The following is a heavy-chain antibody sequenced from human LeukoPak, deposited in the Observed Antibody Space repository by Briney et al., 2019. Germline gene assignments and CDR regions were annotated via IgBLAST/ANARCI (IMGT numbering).Heavy chain of an antibody. CDR3: ARGAWGGAALGAFDI. J-gene: IGHJ3*02. Sequence: GTSVKVSCKASGYTFTGYYMHWVRQAPGQGLEWMGWINPNSGGTNYAQKFQGRVTMTRDTSISTAYMELSRLRSDDTAVYYCARGAWGGAALGAFDIWGQGTMVTVSS. CDR2: INPNSGGT. D-gene: IGHD6-6*01. V-gene: IGHV1-2*02. CDR1: GYTFTGYY.